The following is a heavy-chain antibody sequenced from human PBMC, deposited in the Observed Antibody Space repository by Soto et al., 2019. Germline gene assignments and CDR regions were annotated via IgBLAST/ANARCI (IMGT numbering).Heavy chain of an antibody. J-gene: IGHJ4*02. CDR3: ARTTYYYDSSGYYTPPSFDY. CDR1: GYTFTGYY. V-gene: IGHV1-2*04. D-gene: IGHD3-22*01. Sequence: ASVKVSCKASGYTFTGYYMHWVRQAPGQGLEWMGWINPNSGGTNYAQKFQGWVTMTRDTSISTAYMELSRLRSDDTAVYYCARTTYYYDSSGYYTPPSFDYWGLGTLVSVSS. CDR2: INPNSGGT.